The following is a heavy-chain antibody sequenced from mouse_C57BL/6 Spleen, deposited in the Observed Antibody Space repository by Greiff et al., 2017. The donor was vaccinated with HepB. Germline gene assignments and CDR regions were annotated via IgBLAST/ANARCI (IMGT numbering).Heavy chain of an antibody. D-gene: IGHD2-5*01. J-gene: IGHJ1*03. V-gene: IGHV5-9-1*02. CDR2: ISSGGDYI. CDR1: GFTFSSYA. Sequence: EVQRVESGEGLVKPGGSLKLSCAASGFTFSSYAMSWVRQTPEKRLEWVAYISSGGDYIYYADTVKGRFTISRDNARNTLYLQMSSLKSEDTAMYYCTRDGGAYYSNYWYFDVWGTGTTVTVSS. CDR3: TRDGGAYYSNYWYFDV.